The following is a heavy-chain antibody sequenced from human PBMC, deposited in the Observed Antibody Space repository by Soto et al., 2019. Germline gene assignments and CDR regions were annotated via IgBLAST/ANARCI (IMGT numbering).Heavy chain of an antibody. V-gene: IGHV3-43*01. Sequence: GGSLRLSCAASGFTFDDYTMHWVRQAPGKGLEWVSLISWDGGSTYYADSVKGRFTISRDNSKNSLYPQMNSLRTEDTALYYCAKDKGDGYNMYYFDYWGQGTLVTVSS. J-gene: IGHJ4*02. D-gene: IGHD5-12*01. CDR1: GFTFDDYT. CDR3: AKDKGDGYNMYYFDY. CDR2: ISWDGGST.